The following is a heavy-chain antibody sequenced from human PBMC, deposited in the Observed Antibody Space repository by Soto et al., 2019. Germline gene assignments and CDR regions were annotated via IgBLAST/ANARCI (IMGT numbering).Heavy chain of an antibody. CDR1: GFAVSSYS. J-gene: IGHJ4*02. V-gene: IGHV3-30-3*01. Sequence: QVQLVESGGGVVQPGTSLRLSCAASGFAVSSYSMHWVRQAPGKGLEWVAAMSFDGNSKYFADSVKGRFKISRDTSKKKESLEIDDLGIDGSALYHCTRGRSMIANDDFEYWGQGTQVTVSS. CDR2: MSFDGNSK. CDR3: TRGRSMIANDDFEY. D-gene: IGHD2-21*01.